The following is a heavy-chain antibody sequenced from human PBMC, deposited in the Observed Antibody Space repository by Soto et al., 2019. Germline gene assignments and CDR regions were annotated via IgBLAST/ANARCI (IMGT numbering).Heavy chain of an antibody. CDR2: VYSGGTT. CDR3: ARAGSPFDSDSSGYWGFDH. Sequence: PGGSRRRSCVASGFAFSNTYMNWVRQAPGKGLEWVSVVYSGGTTYYADSVRGRFTVSRDDSKNTLFLQMSSLRAEDTAVYYCARAGSPFDSDSSGYWGFDHWGQGTLVTVSS. V-gene: IGHV3-53*01. CDR1: GFAFSNTY. D-gene: IGHD3-22*01. J-gene: IGHJ4*02.